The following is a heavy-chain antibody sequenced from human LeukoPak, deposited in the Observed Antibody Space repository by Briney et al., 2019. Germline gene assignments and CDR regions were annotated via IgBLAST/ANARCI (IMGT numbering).Heavy chain of an antibody. J-gene: IGHJ4*02. CDR1: GYSFTSYW. CDR2: IYPGDSDT. Sequence: GESLKISCKGSGYSFTSYWIGWVRQMPGKGLEWMGIIYPGDSDTRYSPSFQGQVTISADKSISTAYLQWSSLKASDTAMYYCARAKYSSSRRVKYSDYWGQGTLVTVSS. CDR3: ARAKYSSSRRVKYSDY. V-gene: IGHV5-51*01. D-gene: IGHD6-6*01.